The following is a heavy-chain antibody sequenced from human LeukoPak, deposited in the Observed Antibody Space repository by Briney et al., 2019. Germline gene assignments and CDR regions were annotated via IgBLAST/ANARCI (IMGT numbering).Heavy chain of an antibody. Sequence: GGSLRLSCAASGFTFSRYDMHWVRQAPGKGLEWVSAIAAAGDTFYSGSVKGRFTISRDNAKNSLYLQMNSLRAEDTAVYYCARDRGGSYSAIDYWGQGTLVTVSS. CDR2: IAAAGDT. CDR1: GFTFSRYD. V-gene: IGHV3-13*01. CDR3: ARDRGGSYSAIDY. D-gene: IGHD1-26*01. J-gene: IGHJ4*02.